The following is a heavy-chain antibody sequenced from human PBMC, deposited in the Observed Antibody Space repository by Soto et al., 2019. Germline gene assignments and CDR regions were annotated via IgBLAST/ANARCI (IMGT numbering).Heavy chain of an antibody. D-gene: IGHD2-2*01. J-gene: IGHJ4*02. V-gene: IGHV1-18*01. CDR1: GYTFTSYG. CDR2: ISAYNGNT. Sequence: GASVKVSCKASGYTFTSYGISWVRQAPGQGLEWMGWISAYNGNTNYAQKLQGRVTMTTDTSTSTAYMELRSLRSDDTAVYYCARDLWDIVVVPAAFAPFDYWGQGTLVTVSS. CDR3: ARDLWDIVVVPAAFAPFDY.